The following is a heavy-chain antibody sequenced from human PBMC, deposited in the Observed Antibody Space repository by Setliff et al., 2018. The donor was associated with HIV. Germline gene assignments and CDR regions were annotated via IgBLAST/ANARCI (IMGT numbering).Heavy chain of an antibody. CDR1: GVTFSTYA. V-gene: IGHV1-69*13. CDR2: IIPKFGAA. J-gene: IGHJ4*02. Sequence: GASVKVSCKASGVTFSTYAISWVRQAPGQGLEWMGGIIPKFGAANYAQKFQGRVTIIADASTNTVNMELSSLRSEDTAVYYCARGVDGSYRKFFDNWGQGTLVTVSS. D-gene: IGHD1-26*01. CDR3: ARGVDGSYRKFFDN.